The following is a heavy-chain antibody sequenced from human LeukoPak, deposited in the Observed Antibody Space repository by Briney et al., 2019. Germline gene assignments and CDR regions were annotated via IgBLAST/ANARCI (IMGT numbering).Heavy chain of an antibody. D-gene: IGHD6-13*01. V-gene: IGHV3-21*01. CDR1: GFTFSSYS. J-gene: IGHJ4*02. CDR2: ISSSSSYI. CDR3: AGAAAGKGALGY. Sequence: GGSLRLSCAASGFTFSSYSMNWVRQAPGKGLEWVSSISSSSSYIYYADSVKGRFTISRDNAKNSLYLQMNSLRAEDTAVYYCAGAAAGKGALGYWGQGTLVTVSS.